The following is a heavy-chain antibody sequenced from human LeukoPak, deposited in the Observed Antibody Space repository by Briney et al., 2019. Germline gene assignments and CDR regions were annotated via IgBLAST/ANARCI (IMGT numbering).Heavy chain of an antibody. CDR3: ARERTPLETLPLSGY. CDR1: GFTFSSYA. D-gene: IGHD5-24*01. J-gene: IGHJ4*02. Sequence: PGGSLRLSCAASGFTFSSYAMHWVRQAPGKGLEWVAVISYDGSNKYYADSVKGRFTISRDNSKNTLYLQMNSLRAEDTAVYYCARERTPLETLPLSGYWGQGTLVTVSS. CDR2: ISYDGSNK. V-gene: IGHV3-30*04.